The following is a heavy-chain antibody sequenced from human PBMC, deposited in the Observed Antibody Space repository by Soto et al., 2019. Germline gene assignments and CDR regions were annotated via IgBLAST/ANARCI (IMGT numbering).Heavy chain of an antibody. V-gene: IGHV1-8*01. CDR1: GYTFTSYE. J-gene: IGHJ6*02. CDR2: MNPNGGNT. Sequence: ASVKVSCKASGYTFTSYEITWVRQASGQGLEWMGWMNPNGGNTGYAQTFQGRVTMTRNTSITTAYMALSSLRSEDTAVYYWARYYILTGYYMCYHDYGTDVCGQGTTVTVSS. CDR3: ARYYILTGYYMCYHDYGTDV. D-gene: IGHD3-9*01.